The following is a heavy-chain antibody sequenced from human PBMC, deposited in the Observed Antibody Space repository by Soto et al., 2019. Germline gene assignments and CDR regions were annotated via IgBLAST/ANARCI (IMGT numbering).Heavy chain of an antibody. CDR1: GFTFSSYS. CDR3: ARDSHPGSIDP. J-gene: IGHJ5*02. CDR2: ISSSSYI. Sequence: GGSLRLSCAASGFTFSSYSMNWVRQAPGKGLEWVSSISSSSYIYYADSVKGRFTISRDNAKNSLYLQMNSLRAEDTAVYYCARDSHPGSIDPWGQGTLVTVSS. D-gene: IGHD6-25*01. V-gene: IGHV3-21*01.